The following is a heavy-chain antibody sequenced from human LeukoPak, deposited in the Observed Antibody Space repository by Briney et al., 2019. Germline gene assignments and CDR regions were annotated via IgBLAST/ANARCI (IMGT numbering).Heavy chain of an antibody. D-gene: IGHD6-6*01. CDR2: ISAYNGNT. CDR1: GYTFTTYG. CDR3: ARDLIAVRPGWFDP. V-gene: IGHV1-18*01. Sequence: EASVKVSCKASGYTFTTYGISWVRQAPGQGLEWMGWISAYNGNTNYAQQFQGRVTMTTDTSMSTAYMELRSLRSDGTAVYYCARDLIAVRPGWFDPWGQGSLVTVSS. J-gene: IGHJ5*02.